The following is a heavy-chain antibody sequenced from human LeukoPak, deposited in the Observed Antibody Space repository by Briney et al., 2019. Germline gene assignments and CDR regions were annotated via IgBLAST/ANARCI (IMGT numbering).Heavy chain of an antibody. CDR2: INHSGST. J-gene: IGHJ4*02. D-gene: IGHD3-10*01. CDR1: GGSFSGYY. CDR3: ARLRDGRWLLEY. Sequence: SETLSLTCAVYGGSFSGYYWSWIRQPPGKGLEWIGEINHSGSTNYNPSLKSRVTISVDTSKNQFSLKLSSVTAADTAVYYCARLRDGRWLLEYWGQGTLVTVSS. V-gene: IGHV4-34*01.